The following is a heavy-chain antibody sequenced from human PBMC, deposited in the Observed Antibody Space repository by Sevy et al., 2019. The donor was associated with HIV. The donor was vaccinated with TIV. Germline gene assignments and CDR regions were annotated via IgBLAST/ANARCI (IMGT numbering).Heavy chain of an antibody. Sequence: GGSLRLSCAASGFTLSNNHMHWVRQAPGKGLEWVATINQDGSETFYVDSVKGRFTISRHNPRKSLYLQMNSLSAEDTAVYYCARLFYGSADYWGQGTLVTVSS. CDR3: ARLFYGSADY. J-gene: IGHJ4*02. CDR1: GFTLSNNH. D-gene: IGHD3-10*01. V-gene: IGHV3-7*01. CDR2: INQDGSET.